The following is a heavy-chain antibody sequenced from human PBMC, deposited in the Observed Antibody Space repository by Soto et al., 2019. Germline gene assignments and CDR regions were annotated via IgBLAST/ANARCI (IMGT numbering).Heavy chain of an antibody. D-gene: IGHD4-4*01. CDR1: AYSFTSYW. CDR3: ARLAVGYSKLAPYYYYYGMDV. Sequence: GESLKISCKGSAYSFTSYWISWVRQMPGKGLEWMGRIDPSDSYTNYSPSFQGHVTISADKSISTAYLQWSSLKASDTAMYYCARLAVGYSKLAPYYYYYGMDVWGQGTTVTVSS. V-gene: IGHV5-10-1*01. CDR2: IDPSDSYT. J-gene: IGHJ6*02.